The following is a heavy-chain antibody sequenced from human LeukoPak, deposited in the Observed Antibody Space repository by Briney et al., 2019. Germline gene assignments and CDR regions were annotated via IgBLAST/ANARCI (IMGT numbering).Heavy chain of an antibody. CDR1: GYTFTSYA. D-gene: IGHD3-9*01. Sequence: ASVKVSCKASGYTFTSYAMHWVRQAPGQRLEWMGWINAGNGNTKYSQKLQGRVTITRDTSASTAYMELSSLRSEDTAVYYCARGPSRYFDYGMDVWGQGTTVTVSS. CDR3: ARGPSRYFDYGMDV. CDR2: INAGNGNT. V-gene: IGHV1-3*01. J-gene: IGHJ6*02.